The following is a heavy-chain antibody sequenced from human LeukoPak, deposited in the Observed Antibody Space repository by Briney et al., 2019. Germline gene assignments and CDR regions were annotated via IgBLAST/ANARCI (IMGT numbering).Heavy chain of an antibody. CDR2: INPNSGGT. Sequence: ASVKVSCKASGYTFTGYYMHWVRQAPGQGLEWMGWINPNSGGTNYAQKFQGRVTMTRDTSISTAYMELSRLRSEDTAVYYCARVGSSGSGYYMDVWGKGTTVTISS. CDR1: GYTFTGYY. CDR3: ARVGSSGSGYYMDV. D-gene: IGHD6-19*01. J-gene: IGHJ6*03. V-gene: IGHV1-2*02.